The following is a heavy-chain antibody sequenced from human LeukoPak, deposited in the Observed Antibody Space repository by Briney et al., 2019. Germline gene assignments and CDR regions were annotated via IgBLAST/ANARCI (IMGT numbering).Heavy chain of an antibody. V-gene: IGHV3-30*07. Sequence: GGSLRLSCAASGFTFNNSAIHWVRQAPGKGLEWVAVVSYDGSNKYYADSVKGRFTISRDNSKNTLHLQMNSLRAEDAAVYFCAKATTGWQLDSFQHWGQGTLVTVSS. J-gene: IGHJ1*01. CDR1: GFTFNNSA. CDR3: AKATTGWQLDSFQH. CDR2: VSYDGSNK. D-gene: IGHD6-6*01.